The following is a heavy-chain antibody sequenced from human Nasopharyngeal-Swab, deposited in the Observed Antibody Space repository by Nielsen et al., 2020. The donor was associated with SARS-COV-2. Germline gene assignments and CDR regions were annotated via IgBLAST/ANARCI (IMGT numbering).Heavy chain of an antibody. Sequence: GESLKISCEASGFTFSSYPMQWVRRAPGKGLEGVSVISYGGGDEHYADSVKGRFTISRDNSKNTLYLQMNSLTVDDTAVYYCARSYNPGGFGWLLSNDWGQGTLVTVSS. CDR3: ARSYNPGGFGWLLSND. J-gene: IGHJ4*02. V-gene: IGHV3-30*04. CDR1: GFTFSSYP. CDR2: ISYGGGDE. D-gene: IGHD3-9*01.